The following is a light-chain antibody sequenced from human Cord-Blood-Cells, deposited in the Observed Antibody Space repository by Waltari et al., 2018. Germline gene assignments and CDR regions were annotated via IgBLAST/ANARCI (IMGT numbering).Light chain of an antibody. V-gene: IGKV3-11*01. J-gene: IGKJ2*03. Sequence: EIVLTQSPPTLSLSQGERATLSCRASQSVSSYLAWSQQKPGQAHRLLIYDASNRATGIPARFSGSGSGTDFTLTISSLEPEDFAVYYCQQRSNWPRSFGQGTKLEIK. CDR1: QSVSSY. CDR2: DAS. CDR3: QQRSNWPRS.